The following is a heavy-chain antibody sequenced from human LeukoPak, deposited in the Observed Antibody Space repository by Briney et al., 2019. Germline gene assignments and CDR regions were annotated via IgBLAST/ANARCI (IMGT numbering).Heavy chain of an antibody. Sequence: GGSLRLLCAVSGFTFSSYWTNCVRQAPGKGLEWVANVKQDGSEKFYLDSVKGRFTISRDNTKKSLYLQMISLRVEDTAVYYCVGGSGYWGQGALVIVSS. D-gene: IGHD3-10*01. J-gene: IGHJ4*02. CDR3: VGGSGY. CDR1: GFTFSSYW. V-gene: IGHV3-7*01. CDR2: VKQDGSEK.